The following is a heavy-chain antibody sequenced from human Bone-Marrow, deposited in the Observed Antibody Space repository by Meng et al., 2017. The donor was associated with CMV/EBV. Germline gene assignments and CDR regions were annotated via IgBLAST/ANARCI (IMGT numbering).Heavy chain of an antibody. Sequence: GESLKISCAASGFAFRNYWMHCVRQAPGKGLVWVSRINSDGSSTSYADSVKGRFTISRDNAKNTLYLQMNSLRAEDTAVYYCARARVVVPAAMAYWGQGTLVTVSS. CDR1: GFAFRNYW. J-gene: IGHJ4*02. D-gene: IGHD2-2*01. CDR2: INSDGSST. CDR3: ARARVVVPAAMAY. V-gene: IGHV3-74*01.